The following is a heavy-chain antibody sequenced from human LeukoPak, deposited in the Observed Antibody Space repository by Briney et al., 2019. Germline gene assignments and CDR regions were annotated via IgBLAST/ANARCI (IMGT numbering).Heavy chain of an antibody. Sequence: SETLSLTCGVSGGSISNTNWWSWVRQPPGQGLEWIGEISLTGLTHYNPSLESRVTVSLDKSKNQLSLNLTSVTAADTAVYYCSRENGAFSPFGYWGQGTLVTILS. J-gene: IGHJ4*02. CDR3: SRENGAFSPFGY. CDR1: GGSISNTNW. V-gene: IGHV4-4*02. CDR2: ISLTGLT. D-gene: IGHD2-8*01.